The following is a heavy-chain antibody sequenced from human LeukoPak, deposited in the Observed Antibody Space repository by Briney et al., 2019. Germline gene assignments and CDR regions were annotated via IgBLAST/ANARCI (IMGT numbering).Heavy chain of an antibody. V-gene: IGHV4-59*01. D-gene: IGHD6-13*01. CDR1: GGSISSYY. J-gene: IGHJ4*02. Sequence: SETLSLTCTVSGGSISSYYWSWIRQPPGKGLEWIGYIYYSGSTNYNPSLKSRVTISVDTSKNQFSLKLSSVTAADTAVYYCARGRWVSGPYYLDYWGQGTLVTVSS. CDR3: ARGRWVSGPYYLDY. CDR2: IYYSGST.